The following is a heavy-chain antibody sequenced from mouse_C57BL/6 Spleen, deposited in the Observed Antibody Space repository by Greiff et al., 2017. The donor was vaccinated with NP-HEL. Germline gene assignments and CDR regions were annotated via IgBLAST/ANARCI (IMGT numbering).Heavy chain of an antibody. CDR3: ARRKTGEAMDY. V-gene: IGHV1-63*01. CDR2: IYPGGGYT. CDR1: GYTFTNYW. Sequence: QVQLQQSGAELVRPGPSVKMSCKASGYTFTNYWIGWAKQRPGHGLEWIGDIYPGGGYTNYNEKFKGKATLTADKSSSTAYMQFSSLTSEDSAIYYCARRKTGEAMDYWGQGTSVTVSS. J-gene: IGHJ4*01. D-gene: IGHD4-1*01.